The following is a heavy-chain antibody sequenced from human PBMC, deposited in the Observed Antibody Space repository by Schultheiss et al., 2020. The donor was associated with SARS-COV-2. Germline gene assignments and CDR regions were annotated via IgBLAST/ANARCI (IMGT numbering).Heavy chain of an antibody. J-gene: IGHJ6*02. CDR3: ARDVNAVRGVLIPGGMDV. D-gene: IGHD3-10*01. CDR1: GYTFSSYG. V-gene: IGHV1-18*01. CDR2: INPNSGGT. Sequence: ASVKVSCKASGYTFSSYGISWVRQAPGQGLEWMGWINPNSGGTNYAQKLQGRVTMTTDTSTSTAYMELRSLRSDDTAVYYCARDVNAVRGVLIPGGMDVWGQGTTVTVSS.